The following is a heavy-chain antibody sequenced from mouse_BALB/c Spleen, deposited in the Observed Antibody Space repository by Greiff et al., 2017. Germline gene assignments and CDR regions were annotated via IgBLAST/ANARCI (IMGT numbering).Heavy chain of an antibody. Sequence: DLVKPGASVKLSCKASGYTFTSYWINWINQRPGQGLEWIGRIAPGSGSTYYNEMFKGKATLTVDTSSSTAYIQLSSLSSEDSAVYYCARVSYYGSAYWYFDVWGAGTTVTVSS. J-gene: IGHJ1*01. CDR3: ARVSYYGSAYWYFDV. D-gene: IGHD1-1*01. CDR1: GYTFTSYW. CDR2: IAPGSGST. V-gene: IGHV1S41*01.